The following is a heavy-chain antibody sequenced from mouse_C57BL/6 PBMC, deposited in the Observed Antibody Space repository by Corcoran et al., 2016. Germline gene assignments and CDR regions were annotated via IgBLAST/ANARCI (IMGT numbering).Heavy chain of an antibody. CDR3: ARRYGNYEAMDY. D-gene: IGHD2-1*01. J-gene: IGHJ4*01. Sequence: QVQLQQSGAELVKPGASVKISCKASGYAFSSYWMNWVKQRPGKGLEWIGQIYPGDGDTNYNGKFKGKATLTADKSSSTAYMQLSSLTSEDSAVYFGARRYGNYEAMDYWGQGTSVTVSS. CDR2: IYPGDGDT. V-gene: IGHV1-80*01. CDR1: GYAFSSYW.